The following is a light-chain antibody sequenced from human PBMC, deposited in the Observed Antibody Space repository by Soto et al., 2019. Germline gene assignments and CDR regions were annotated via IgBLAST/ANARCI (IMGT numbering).Light chain of an antibody. J-gene: IGLJ3*02. Sequence: QSVLTQPPSVSGAPGQRVTISCTGSGSNIGTGYDVHWYQQLPGKAPRLLIYDNNSRPSGVPDRFSGSKSGASASLAITGLQAGDEADYYCQSYDRSLTAWVFGGGTKVTVL. V-gene: IGLV1-40*01. CDR1: GSNIGTGYD. CDR2: DNN. CDR3: QSYDRSLTAWV.